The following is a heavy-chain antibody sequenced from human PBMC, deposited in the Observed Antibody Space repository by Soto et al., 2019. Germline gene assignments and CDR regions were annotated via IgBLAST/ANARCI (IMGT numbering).Heavy chain of an antibody. Sequence: GGSLRLSCAASGFTFSSYAMSWVRQAPGKGLEWVSAISGSGGSTYYADSVKGRFTISRDNSKNTLYLQMNSLRAEDTAVYYCATQTDIVLVPAAIMYYYYYGMDVWGQGTTVTVSS. J-gene: IGHJ6*02. CDR2: ISGSGGST. CDR1: GFTFSSYA. CDR3: ATQTDIVLVPAAIMYYYYYGMDV. V-gene: IGHV3-23*01. D-gene: IGHD2-2*02.